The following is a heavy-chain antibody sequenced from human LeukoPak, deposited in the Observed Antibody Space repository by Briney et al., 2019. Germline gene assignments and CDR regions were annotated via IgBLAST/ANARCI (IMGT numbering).Heavy chain of an antibody. Sequence: SVKVSCKASGGTFSSYAISWVRQAPGQGLEWMGGIIPIFGTANYAQKFQGRVTITADKSTSTAYMELSSLRSEDTAVYYCARAYYHDSSDYYFPLDYWGQGTLVTVSS. D-gene: IGHD3-22*01. V-gene: IGHV1-69*06. CDR2: IIPIFGTA. CDR1: GGTFSSYA. CDR3: ARAYYHDSSDYYFPLDY. J-gene: IGHJ4*02.